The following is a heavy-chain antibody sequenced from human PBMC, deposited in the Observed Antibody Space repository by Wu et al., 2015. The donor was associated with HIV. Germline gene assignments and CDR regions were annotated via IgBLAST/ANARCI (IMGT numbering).Heavy chain of an antibody. CDR3: ARDYITLWYYYGSGGNWFDP. Sequence: QVQLVQSGAEVKKPGASVKVSCKASGYTFTSYGISWVRQAPGQGLEWMGWISAYNGNTNYAQKLQGRVTMTTDTSTSTAYMELRSLRSDDTAVYYCARDYITLWYYYGSGGNWFDPWGQGTLVTVSS. CDR1: GYTFTSYG. D-gene: IGHD3-10*01. V-gene: IGHV1-18*01. J-gene: IGHJ5*02. CDR2: ISAYNGNT.